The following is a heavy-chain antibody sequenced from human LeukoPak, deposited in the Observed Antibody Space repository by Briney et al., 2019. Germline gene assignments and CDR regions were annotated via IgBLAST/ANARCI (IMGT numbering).Heavy chain of an antibody. V-gene: IGHV3-30*01. CDR1: GFTFSSYA. Sequence: GSLRLSCAASGFTFSSYAMHWVRQAPGKGLEWVAVISYDGSNKYYADSVKGRFTISRDNSKNTLYLQMNSLRAEDTAVYYCARDHGGKGFDYWGQGTLVTVSS. D-gene: IGHD4-23*01. CDR3: ARDHGGKGFDY. CDR2: ISYDGSNK. J-gene: IGHJ4*02.